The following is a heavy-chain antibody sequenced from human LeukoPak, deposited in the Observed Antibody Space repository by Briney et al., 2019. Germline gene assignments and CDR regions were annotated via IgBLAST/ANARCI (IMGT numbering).Heavy chain of an antibody. Sequence: SETLSLTCTVSGGSISSSSYYWGWIRQPPGKGLEWIGSIYYSGSTYYNPSLKSRVTISVDTSKNQFSLKLSSVTAADTAVYYCARHGLIAAAGEIDYWGQGTLVTVSS. CDR2: IYYSGST. CDR3: ARHGLIAAAGEIDY. CDR1: GGSISSSSYY. D-gene: IGHD6-13*01. V-gene: IGHV4-39*01. J-gene: IGHJ4*02.